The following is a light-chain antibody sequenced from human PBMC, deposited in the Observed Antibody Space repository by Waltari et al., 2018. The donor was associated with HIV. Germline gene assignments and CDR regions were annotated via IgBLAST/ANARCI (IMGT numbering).Light chain of an antibody. J-gene: IGKJ2*01. CDR3: QQYGSSPYT. Sequence: ENVLTQSPATLSVSPGGRATLSCRASQSIASSSLAWYQPKPGQAPRLLIYGASNRATGIPDRFSGSGSGTDFTLTITRLEPEDFAVYFCQQYGSSPYTFGQGTKLEIK. CDR1: QSIASSS. CDR2: GAS. V-gene: IGKV3-20*01.